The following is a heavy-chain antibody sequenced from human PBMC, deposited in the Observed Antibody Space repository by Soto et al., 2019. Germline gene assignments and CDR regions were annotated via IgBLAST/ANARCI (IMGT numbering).Heavy chain of an antibody. CDR1: GGSISSGGYY. CDR2: IYYSGST. Sequence: SETLSLTCTVSGGSISSGGYYWSWIRQHPGKGLERIGYIYYSGSTYYNPSLKNRVTISVDTSKNQFSLKLSSVTAADTAVYYCARDSSSWSHYYGLDVWGQGTTVTVSS. V-gene: IGHV4-31*03. D-gene: IGHD6-13*01. J-gene: IGHJ6*02. CDR3: ARDSSSWSHYYGLDV.